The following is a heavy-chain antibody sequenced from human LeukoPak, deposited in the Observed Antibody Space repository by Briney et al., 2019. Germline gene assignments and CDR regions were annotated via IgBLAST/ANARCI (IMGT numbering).Heavy chain of an antibody. D-gene: IGHD6-19*01. J-gene: IGHJ6*02. CDR2: ISYDESNK. CDR1: GFAFSSYA. Sequence: PGGSLRLSCAASGFAFSSYAMYWVRQAPGKGLEWVAVISYDESNKYYADSLEGRFTISRDNSKNTLYLQMNSLRAEDTAVYYCARDHSSGWLGMDVWGQGTTVTVSS. CDR3: ARDHSSGWLGMDV. V-gene: IGHV3-30*14.